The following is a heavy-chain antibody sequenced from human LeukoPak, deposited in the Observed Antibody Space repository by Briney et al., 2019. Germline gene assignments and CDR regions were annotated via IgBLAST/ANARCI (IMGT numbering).Heavy chain of an antibody. D-gene: IGHD6-19*01. V-gene: IGHV4-59*12. Sequence: SETLSLTCTVSGGSISSYYWSWIRQPPGKGLEWIGYIYYSGSTNYNPSLKSRVTISVDTSKNQFSLKLSSVTAADTAVYYCARGDSSGWSGYYYYMDVWGKGTTVTVSS. CDR3: ARGDSSGWSGYYYYMDV. CDR2: IYYSGST. CDR1: GGSISSYY. J-gene: IGHJ6*03.